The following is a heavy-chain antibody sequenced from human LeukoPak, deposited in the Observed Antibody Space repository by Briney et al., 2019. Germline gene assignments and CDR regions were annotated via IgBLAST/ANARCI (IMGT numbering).Heavy chain of an antibody. V-gene: IGHV3-33*08. CDR2: IWYDGSNK. J-gene: IGHJ5*02. CDR3: ARETVDIVATTWFDP. CDR1: GFTFSSYA. Sequence: GGSLRLSCAASGFTFSSYAMHWVRQAPGKGLEWVAVIWYDGSNKYYADSVKGRFTISRDNSKNTLYLQMNSLRAEDTAVYYCARETVDIVATTWFDPWGQGTLVTVSS. D-gene: IGHD5-12*01.